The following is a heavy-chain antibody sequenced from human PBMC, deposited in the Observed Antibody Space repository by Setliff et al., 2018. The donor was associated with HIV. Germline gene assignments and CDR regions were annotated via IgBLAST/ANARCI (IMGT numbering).Heavy chain of an antibody. CDR3: ASYYGSGAHYPYYYYMDV. CDR1: GYTFTDYF. CDR2: ISPHNGDT. Sequence: GASVKVSCKASGYTFTDYFIHWVRQAPGQGLEWMGWISPHNGDTDYTQKFHGRVTMTRNTSISTAYMELSSLRSEDTAVYYCASYYGSGAHYPYYYYMDVWGKGTTVTVSS. V-gene: IGHV1-8*02. J-gene: IGHJ6*03. D-gene: IGHD3-10*01.